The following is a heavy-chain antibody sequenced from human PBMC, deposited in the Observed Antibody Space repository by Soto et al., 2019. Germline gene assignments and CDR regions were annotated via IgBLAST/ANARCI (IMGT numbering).Heavy chain of an antibody. CDR1: GFTFSSYA. CDR2: ISGSDGST. D-gene: IGHD1-26*01. V-gene: IGHV3-23*01. J-gene: IGHJ4*02. Sequence: GGSLRLSCASSGFTFSSYAMSSVRQAPGEGLEWVSAISGSDGSTYYADSVKGRFTISRDNSKNTLYLQMNSLRAEDTAVYYWAKGRYSGRHTGGWGQGTLVTVSS. CDR3: AKGRYSGRHTGG.